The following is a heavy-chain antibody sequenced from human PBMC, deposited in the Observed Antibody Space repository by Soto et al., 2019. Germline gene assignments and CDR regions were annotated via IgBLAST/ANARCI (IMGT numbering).Heavy chain of an antibody. CDR2: ISAYNGNT. CDR1: GYTFTSYG. V-gene: IGHV1-18*01. CDR3: ARGGFRLRYFDWLPYNWFDP. Sequence: ASVKVSCKASGYTFTSYGISWVRQAPGQGLEWMGWISAYNGNTNYAQKLQGRVTMTTDTSTSTAYMELRSLRSDDTAVYYCARGGFRLRYFDWLPYNWFDPWGQGTLVTVSS. D-gene: IGHD3-9*01. J-gene: IGHJ5*02.